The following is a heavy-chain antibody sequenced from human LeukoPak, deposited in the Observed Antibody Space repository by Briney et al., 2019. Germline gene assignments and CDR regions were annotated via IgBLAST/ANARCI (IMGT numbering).Heavy chain of an antibody. CDR1: GGSISSYY. CDR2: IYYGGST. Sequence: PSETLSLTCTVSGGSISSYYWSWIRQPPGKGLEWIGYIYYGGSTNYNPSLKSRLTISVDTSKNQFSLKLSSVTAADTAVYYCATYGGDSVSYYYHMDVWGTGTTVTVSS. CDR3: ATYGGDSVSYYYHMDV. D-gene: IGHD2-21*02. V-gene: IGHV4-59*01. J-gene: IGHJ6*03.